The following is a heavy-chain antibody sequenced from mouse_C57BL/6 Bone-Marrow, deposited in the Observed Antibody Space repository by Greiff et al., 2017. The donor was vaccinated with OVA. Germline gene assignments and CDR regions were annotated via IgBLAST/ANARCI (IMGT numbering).Heavy chain of an antibody. J-gene: IGHJ2*01. V-gene: IGHV1-61*01. CDR1: GYTFTSYW. D-gene: IGHD2-4*01. CDR3: ARTRDYDGRYCDY. Sequence: QVQLQQPGAELVRPGSSVKLSCKASGYTFTSYWMDWVKQRPGQGLEWIGNIYPSDSETHYNQKFKDKATLTVDKSSSTAYMQLSSLTSEDSAVYYCARTRDYDGRYCDYWGQGTTLTVSS. CDR2: IYPSDSET.